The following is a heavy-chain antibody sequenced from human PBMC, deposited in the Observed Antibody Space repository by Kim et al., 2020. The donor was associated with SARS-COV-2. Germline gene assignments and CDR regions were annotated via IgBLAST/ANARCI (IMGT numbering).Heavy chain of an antibody. CDR1: GGTFSSYA. CDR3: ARGFRFTEYYFDY. J-gene: IGHJ4*02. Sequence: SVKVSCKASGGTFSSYAISWVRQAPGQGLEWMGGIIPIFGTANYAQKFQGRVTITADESTSTAYMELSSLRSEDTAVYYCARGFRFTEYYFDYWGQGTLVTVSS. V-gene: IGHV1-69*13. D-gene: IGHD3-10*01. CDR2: IIPIFGTA.